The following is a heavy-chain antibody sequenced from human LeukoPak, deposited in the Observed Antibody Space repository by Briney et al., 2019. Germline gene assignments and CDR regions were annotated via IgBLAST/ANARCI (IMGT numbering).Heavy chain of an antibody. CDR2: ISSSSSTI. J-gene: IGHJ4*02. D-gene: IGHD1-1*01. Sequence: GRSLRLSCAASGFTFSSYSMNWVRQAPGKGLEWVSYISSSSSTIYYADSVKGRFTISRDNAKNSLYLQMNSLRAEDTAVYYCARFLRTTGVNYWGQGTLVTVSS. V-gene: IGHV3-48*01. CDR1: GFTFSSYS. CDR3: ARFLRTTGVNY.